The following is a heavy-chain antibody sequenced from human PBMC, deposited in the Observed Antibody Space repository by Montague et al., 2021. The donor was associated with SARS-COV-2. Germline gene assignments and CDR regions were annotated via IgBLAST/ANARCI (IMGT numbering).Heavy chain of an antibody. Sequence: SLRLSCAASGFTFGDYAMSWVRQAPGKGLEWVGFIRSKAYGGTTEYAASVKGRFTISRDDSKSIAYLQMNSLKTEDTAVYYCTRDTYYDILTGFDPRGQGTLVTVSS. CDR3: TRDTYYDILTGFDP. V-gene: IGHV3-49*04. D-gene: IGHD3-9*01. CDR1: GFTFGDYA. CDR2: IRSKAYGGTT. J-gene: IGHJ5*02.